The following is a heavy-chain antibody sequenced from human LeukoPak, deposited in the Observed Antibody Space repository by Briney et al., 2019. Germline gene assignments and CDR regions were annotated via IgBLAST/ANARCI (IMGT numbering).Heavy chain of an antibody. V-gene: IGHV3-48*03. D-gene: IGHD1-26*01. CDR2: ISSSGSTI. CDR1: GFTFSSYE. CDR3: ARGWEGYFDY. J-gene: IGHJ4*02. Sequence: PGGSLRLSCAASGFTFSSYEMNWVRQAPGKGLEWVSYISSSGSTIYYADSVKGRFTISRDNAKNTLYLQMNSLRAEDTAVYYCARGWEGYFDYWGQGTLVTVSS.